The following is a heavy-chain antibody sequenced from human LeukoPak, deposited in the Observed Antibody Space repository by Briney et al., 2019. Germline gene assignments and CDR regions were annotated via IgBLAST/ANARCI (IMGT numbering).Heavy chain of an antibody. V-gene: IGHV6-1*01. J-gene: IGHJ3*02. Sequence: SQTHSLTCAIFGDSISSNSSWNWIRQSPSRGLEWLGRTYYRSKWYNDYVVSVKSRVNINPDTSKNQFSLQLNSVTPEDTAVYYCARGGQGDGYSADEAFDIWGQGTMVTVS. CDR1: GDSISSNSS. CDR2: TYYRSKWYN. CDR3: ARGGQGDGYSADEAFDI. D-gene: IGHD5-18*01.